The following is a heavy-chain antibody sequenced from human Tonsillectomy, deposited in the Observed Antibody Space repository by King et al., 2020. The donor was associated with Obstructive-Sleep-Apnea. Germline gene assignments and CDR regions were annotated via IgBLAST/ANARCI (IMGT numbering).Heavy chain of an antibody. V-gene: IGHV3-11*06. D-gene: IGHD6-19*01. CDR1: GFTFSDYY. CDR2: ISNSGGSR. Sequence: VQLVESGGGLVKPGGSLRLSCAASGFTFSDYYMTWIRQAPGKGLEWVTFISNSGGSRNYADSVKGRFTVSRDNAMNLVVLQMDSLRAEDTAMYYCARDRSVAVSLFGFDPWGQGTLVTVSS. CDR3: ARDRSVAVSLFGFDP. J-gene: IGHJ5*02.